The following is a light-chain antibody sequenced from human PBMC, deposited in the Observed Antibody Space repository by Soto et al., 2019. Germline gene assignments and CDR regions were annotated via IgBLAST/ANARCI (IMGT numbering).Light chain of an antibody. V-gene: IGLV1-44*01. Sequence: QSVLTQSPSASVTPGPRVTISCSGSRSNIGTYAVNWYQQLPGAAPTLLIFRNHQRPSGVPDRFSGSKCGTSASLAISGPQSEEEADYYCAAWEGSRRDVVFGGGTKLTVL. CDR3: AAWEGSRRDVV. J-gene: IGLJ2*01. CDR2: RNH. CDR1: RSNIGTYA.